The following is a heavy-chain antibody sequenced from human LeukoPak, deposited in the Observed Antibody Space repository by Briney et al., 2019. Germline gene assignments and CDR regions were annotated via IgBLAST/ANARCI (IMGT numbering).Heavy chain of an antibody. D-gene: IGHD1-1*01. CDR2: IHPSGTM. J-gene: IGHJ4*02. Sequence: SETLSLTCVVSGFSISSGYYWGWIRQPPGKGLEWIGNIHPSGTMFHNSSLNSRVTMSIDTSKNQSSLELSSVTAADTAVYYCAREAERRVVNWGQGTLVTVSS. CDR1: GFSISSGYY. V-gene: IGHV4-38-2*02. CDR3: AREAERRVVN.